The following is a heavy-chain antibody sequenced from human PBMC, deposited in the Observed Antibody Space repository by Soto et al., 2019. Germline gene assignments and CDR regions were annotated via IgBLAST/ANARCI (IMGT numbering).Heavy chain of an antibody. J-gene: IGHJ4*02. CDR2: IYHSGST. D-gene: IGHD3-10*01. CDR3: ARDLFDFGVFDY. Sequence: SETLSLTCAVSGYSISSGYYWGWIRQPPGKGLEWIGSIYHSGSTYYNPSLKSRVTISVDTSKNQFSLKLSSVTAADTAVYYCARDLFDFGVFDYWGQGTLVTV. V-gene: IGHV4-38-2*02. CDR1: GYSISSGYY.